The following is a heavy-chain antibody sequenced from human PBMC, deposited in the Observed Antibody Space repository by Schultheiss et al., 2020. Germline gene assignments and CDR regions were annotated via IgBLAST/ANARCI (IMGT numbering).Heavy chain of an antibody. CDR2: MNPKSGNT. CDR1: GYTFTSYA. Sequence: ASVKVSCKASGYTFTSYAMNWVRQATGQGLEWMGWMNPKSGNTGYTQKFQGRVTMTRDTSISTAYMELSSLTSEDTAIFYCARSMGGSSSHHDYWGQGTLVTVSA. J-gene: IGHJ4*02. D-gene: IGHD1-26*01. CDR3: ARSMGGSSSHHDY. V-gene: IGHV1-8*02.